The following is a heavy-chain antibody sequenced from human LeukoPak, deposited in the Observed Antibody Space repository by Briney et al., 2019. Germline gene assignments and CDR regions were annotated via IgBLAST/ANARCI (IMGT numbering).Heavy chain of an antibody. CDR2: ISGSGGST. CDR1: GFTFSSYA. CDR3: AEDNLPIRYCSGGSCYFPAEYFQH. J-gene: IGHJ1*01. Sequence: GGSLRLSCAASGFTFSSYAMSWVRQAPGKGLEWVSAISGSGGSTYYADSVKGRFTISRDNSKNTLYLQMNSLRAEDTAVYYCAEDNLPIRYCSGGSCYFPAEYFQHWGQGTLVTVSS. V-gene: IGHV3-23*01. D-gene: IGHD2-15*01.